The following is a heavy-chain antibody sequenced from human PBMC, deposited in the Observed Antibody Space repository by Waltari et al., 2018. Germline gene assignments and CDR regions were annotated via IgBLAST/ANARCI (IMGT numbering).Heavy chain of an antibody. V-gene: IGHV4-39*01. CDR3: ARHWKRNGYRFDP. D-gene: IGHD5-12*01. Sequence: QLLLQESGPGLVTPSETLSLTCTVSGGSIKRSSYYWGWVRQSPGKGPEWLGSMYCSVTTYNNPTLESAQTISGDTSKNQFSLRLSSVTAADTAVYYCARHWKRNGYRFDPWGQGTRVTVSS. CDR1: GGSIKRSSYY. CDR2: MYCSVTT. J-gene: IGHJ5*02.